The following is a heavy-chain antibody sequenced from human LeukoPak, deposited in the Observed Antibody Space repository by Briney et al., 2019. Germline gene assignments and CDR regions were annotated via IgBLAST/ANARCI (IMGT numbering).Heavy chain of an antibody. V-gene: IGHV1-69*13. Sequence: SVKVSCKASEGTCSSYSINWVRQAPGQGLEWMGRIIPIFNTSTYAQNFQDRITITAEESTRTVYMELNSLTSDDTAIYYCASAENLRYQMLLYRLDVWGQGTTVIVSS. CDR3: ASAENLRYQMLLYRLDV. CDR1: EGTCSSYS. CDR2: IIPIFNTS. D-gene: IGHD3-16*01. J-gene: IGHJ6*02.